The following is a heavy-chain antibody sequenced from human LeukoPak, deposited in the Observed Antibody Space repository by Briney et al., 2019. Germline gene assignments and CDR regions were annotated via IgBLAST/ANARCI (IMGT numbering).Heavy chain of an antibody. CDR3: TGNYYGSGSYADF. CDR2: IRSTANGYAT. D-gene: IGHD3-10*01. V-gene: IGHV3-73*01. CDR1: GFTFSGSA. J-gene: IGHJ4*02. Sequence: GGSLRLSCAASGFTFSGSALHWVRQASGKGLEWVGRIRSTANGYATAYATSVKGRFTISRDDSKNTAYLQMDGLKTEDTAVYYCTGNYYGSGSYADFWGQGTLVTVSS.